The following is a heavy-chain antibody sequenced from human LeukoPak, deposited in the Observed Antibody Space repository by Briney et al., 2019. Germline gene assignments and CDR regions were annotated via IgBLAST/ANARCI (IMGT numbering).Heavy chain of an antibody. J-gene: IGHJ4*02. Sequence: PGGSLRLSCAASGFTFSSYSMNWVRQAPGKGLEWVSSISSSSSYIYYADSVKGRFTISRDNAKNSLYLQMNSLRAEDTAVYYCARAMVRGRDYFDYWGQGTLVTVSS. D-gene: IGHD3-10*01. CDR2: ISSSSSYI. CDR3: ARAMVRGRDYFDY. V-gene: IGHV3-21*01. CDR1: GFTFSSYS.